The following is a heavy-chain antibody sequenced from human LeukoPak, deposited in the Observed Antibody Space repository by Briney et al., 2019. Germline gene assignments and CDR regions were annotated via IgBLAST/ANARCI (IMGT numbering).Heavy chain of an antibody. Sequence: GGSLRLSCAASGFTFSSYAMSWVRQAPGKGLEWVSAISGSGGSTYYADSVKGRSTISRDNSKNTLYLQMNSLRADDSAVYYCAKRSSGTAAGNLDYWGQGTLVTVSS. D-gene: IGHD6-19*01. V-gene: IGHV3-23*01. CDR2: ISGSGGST. CDR1: GFTFSSYA. J-gene: IGHJ4*02. CDR3: AKRSSGTAAGNLDY.